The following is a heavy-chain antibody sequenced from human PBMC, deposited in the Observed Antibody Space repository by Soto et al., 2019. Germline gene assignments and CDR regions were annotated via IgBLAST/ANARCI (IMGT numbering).Heavy chain of an antibody. CDR1: GFTFDDYA. CDR3: ATDIEVAAAGTMGAFDY. J-gene: IGHJ4*02. Sequence: EVQLVESGGGLVQPGRSLRLSCAASGFTFDDYAMHWVRQAPGKGLEWVSGISWNSGSIGYADSVKGRFTISRDNANNSLYLQMNGLRAEDTVLYYCATDIEVAAAGTMGAFDYWGQGTLVTVSS. V-gene: IGHV3-9*01. CDR2: ISWNSGSI. D-gene: IGHD6-13*01.